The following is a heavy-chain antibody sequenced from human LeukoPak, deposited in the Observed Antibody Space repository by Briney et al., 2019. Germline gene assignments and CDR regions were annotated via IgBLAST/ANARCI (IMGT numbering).Heavy chain of an antibody. V-gene: IGHV1-69*02. Sequence: ASVKVSCKASGDTFDKFPINWVRQAPGQRLEWMGRIIPIFNITTHSQKFQGRVTITADKSSSTAFMEMSSLRSDDTAVYYCARRKLPLTGSTGYDFLDPWGQGPLVTVSS. CDR3: ARRKLPLTGSTGYDFLDP. CDR1: GDTFDKFP. D-gene: IGHD3-9*01. CDR2: IIPIFNIT. J-gene: IGHJ5*02.